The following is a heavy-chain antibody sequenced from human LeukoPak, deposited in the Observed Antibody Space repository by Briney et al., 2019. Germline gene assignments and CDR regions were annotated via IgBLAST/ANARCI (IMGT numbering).Heavy chain of an antibody. V-gene: IGHV4-61*02. CDR3: ARIAVPFRLDP. Sequence: SETLSLTCTVSGGSVSSGSYYWSWIRQPAGKGLEWIGRIYTSGSTNYNPSLKSRVTISVDTSKNQFSLKLSSVTAADTAVYYCARIAVPFRLDPWGQGTLVTVSS. D-gene: IGHD2/OR15-2a*01. CDR1: GGSVSSGSYY. J-gene: IGHJ5*02. CDR2: IYTSGST.